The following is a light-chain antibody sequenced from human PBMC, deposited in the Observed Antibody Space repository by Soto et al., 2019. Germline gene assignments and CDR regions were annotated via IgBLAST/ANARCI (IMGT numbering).Light chain of an antibody. V-gene: IGLV2-14*03. Sequence: QSALTQPASVSGSPGQSITISCTGISSDVGGYNYVSWYQQLPGKAPKLIIYDVSNRPSGVSNRFSASKSAIAASLTISGLQAEDEADYYCSSYTSSSTLYVFATGTKLTVL. CDR3: SSYTSSSTLYV. CDR1: SSDVGGYNY. CDR2: DVS. J-gene: IGLJ1*01.